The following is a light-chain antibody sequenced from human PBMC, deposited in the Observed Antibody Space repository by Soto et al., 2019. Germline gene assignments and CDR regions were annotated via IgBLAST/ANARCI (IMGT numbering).Light chain of an antibody. CDR1: SSDV. CDR3: CSSAGGFTWV. V-gene: IGLV2-11*01. CDR2: YVT. Sequence: QSALTQPRSVSWSPGQSVTISCIGTSSDVVSWYQQHPDKAPKLIIYYVTQRPSGVPDRFSASKSGNTASLTISGLQAEDEADYYCCSSAGGFTWVFGGGTKVTVL. J-gene: IGLJ3*02.